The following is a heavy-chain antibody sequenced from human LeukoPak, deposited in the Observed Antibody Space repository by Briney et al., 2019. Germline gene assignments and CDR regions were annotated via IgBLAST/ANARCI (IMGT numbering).Heavy chain of an antibody. J-gene: IGHJ4*02. Sequence: SQTLSLTCAVSGGSISSGGYSWSWIRQPPGKGLEWIGYIYQSGSTYYNPSLKSRVTISVDRSKNQFSLKLSSVTAADAAVYYCARGSFGGVIPMNYFDYWGQGTLVTVSS. CDR1: GGSISSGGYS. CDR2: IYQSGST. D-gene: IGHD3-16*02. CDR3: ARGSFGGVIPMNYFDY. V-gene: IGHV4-30-2*01.